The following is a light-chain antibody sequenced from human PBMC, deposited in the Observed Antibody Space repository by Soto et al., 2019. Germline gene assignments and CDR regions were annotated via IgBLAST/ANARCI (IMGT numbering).Light chain of an antibody. CDR3: QQSYSTPRGLT. V-gene: IGKV1-39*01. J-gene: IGKJ4*01. Sequence: IQTTQSPSSLSASVGHRVTITCRPSQRINNYLNWYQQKPGKAPNLLLYAASSLQSGVPSRFSGSGSGTDFTLTISSLQPEEFATYYCQQSYSTPRGLTFGGGTKVDIK. CDR2: AAS. CDR1: QRINNY.